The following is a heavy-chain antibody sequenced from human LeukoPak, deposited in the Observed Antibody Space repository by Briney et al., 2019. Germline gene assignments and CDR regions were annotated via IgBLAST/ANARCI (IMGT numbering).Heavy chain of an antibody. CDR3: ATRYGDHDYVEY. CDR1: GGSISSSNYC. Sequence: NASETLSLTCTVSGGSISSSNYCWDWVRQPPGKGLEWIGSLCYSGNTYQNPSLKSRLTISGDRSQNQFSLRLSSVTAADTAVYYCATRYGDHDYVEYWGQGTLVTVSS. D-gene: IGHD5-12*01. V-gene: IGHV4-39*01. CDR2: LCYSGNT. J-gene: IGHJ4*02.